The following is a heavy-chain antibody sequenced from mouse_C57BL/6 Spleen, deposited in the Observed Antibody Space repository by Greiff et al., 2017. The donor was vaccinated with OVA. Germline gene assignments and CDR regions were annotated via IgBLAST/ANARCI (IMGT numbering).Heavy chain of an antibody. J-gene: IGHJ1*03. V-gene: IGHV1-59*01. D-gene: IGHD1-1*01. CDR1: GYTFTSYW. Sequence: QVQLQQPGAELVRPGTSVKLSCKASGYTFTSYWMHWVKQRPGQGLEWIGVIDPSDSYTNYNQKFKGKATLTVDTSSSTAYMQLSSLTSEDSAVYYCARREIHGSSQSYWYFDVWGTGTTVTVSS. CDR2: IDPSDSYT. CDR3: ARREIHGSSQSYWYFDV.